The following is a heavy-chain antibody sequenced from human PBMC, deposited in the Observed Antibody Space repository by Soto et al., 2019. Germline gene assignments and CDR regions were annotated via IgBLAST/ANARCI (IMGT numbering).Heavy chain of an antibody. CDR2: INPNSGGT. D-gene: IGHD6-6*01. V-gene: IGHV1-2*04. Sequence: GASVKVSCKASGYTFTCYYMHWVRQAPGQGLEWMGWINPNSGGTNYAQKFQGWVTMTRDTSISTAYMELSRLRSDDTAVYYCARGEYSSSWSPYNWFDPWGQGTLVTVSS. CDR1: GYTFTCYY. J-gene: IGHJ5*02. CDR3: ARGEYSSSWSPYNWFDP.